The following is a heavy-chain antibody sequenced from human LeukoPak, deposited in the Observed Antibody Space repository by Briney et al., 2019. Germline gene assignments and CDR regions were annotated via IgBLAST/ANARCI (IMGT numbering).Heavy chain of an antibody. V-gene: IGHV3-23*01. J-gene: IGHJ6*03. CDR1: GFTFSSYA. CDR3: AKDQFTIFGVVIDYYYYMDV. CDR2: ISGSGGST. Sequence: GGSLRLSCAASGFTFSSYAMSWVRQAPGKGLEWVSAISGSGGSTYYADSVKGRFTISRDNSKNTLYLQMNSLRAEDTAVYYCAKDQFTIFGVVIDYYYYMDVWGKGTTVTVSS. D-gene: IGHD3-3*01.